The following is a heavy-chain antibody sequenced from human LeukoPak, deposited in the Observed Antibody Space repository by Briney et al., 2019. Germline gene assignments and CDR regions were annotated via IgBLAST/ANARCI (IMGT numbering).Heavy chain of an antibody. CDR1: GFTFSSYE. J-gene: IGHJ4*02. CDR2: ISSSGSTI. Sequence: GGSLRLSCAASGFTFSSYEMNWVRQAPGKGLEWVSYISSSGSTIYYADSVKGRFTISRDNAKSSLYLQMNSLRAEDTAVYYCARAGDYGDYVFDYWGQGTLVTVSS. D-gene: IGHD4-17*01. CDR3: ARAGDYGDYVFDY. V-gene: IGHV3-48*03.